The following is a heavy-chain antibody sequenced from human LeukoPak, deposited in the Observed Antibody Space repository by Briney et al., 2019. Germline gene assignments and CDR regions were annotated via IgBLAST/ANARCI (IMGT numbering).Heavy chain of an antibody. V-gene: IGHV4-61*02. J-gene: IGHJ4*02. CDR2: IYASGSA. Sequence: SETLSLTCTVSGGSISSGSYYWSWIRQPAGKGLEWIGRIYASGSANYNPSLKSRVTISVDTSKNQFSLKLSSVTAADTAVYFCARATIRYCSSTSCYEDYWGQGTLVTVSS. CDR3: ARATIRYCSSTSCYEDY. CDR1: GGSISSGSYY. D-gene: IGHD2-2*01.